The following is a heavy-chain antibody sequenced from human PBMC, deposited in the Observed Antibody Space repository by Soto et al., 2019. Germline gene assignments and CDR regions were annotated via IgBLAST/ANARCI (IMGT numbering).Heavy chain of an antibody. Sequence: SETLSLTCTVSGGSISSYYWSWIRQPPGKGLEWIGYIYYSGSTNYNPSLKSRVTISVDTSKNQFSLKLSSVTAADTAVYYCAREKGASMIVPHNWFDPWGQGTLLTVSS. CDR2: IYYSGST. CDR1: GGSISSYY. D-gene: IGHD3-22*01. CDR3: AREKGASMIVPHNWFDP. V-gene: IGHV4-59*01. J-gene: IGHJ5*02.